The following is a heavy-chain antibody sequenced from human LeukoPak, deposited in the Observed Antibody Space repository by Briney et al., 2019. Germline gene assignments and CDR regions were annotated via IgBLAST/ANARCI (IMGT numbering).Heavy chain of an antibody. J-gene: IGHJ4*02. CDR3: ARHIDSSHYPFDY. CDR2: ISGRGGST. V-gene: IGHV3-23*01. D-gene: IGHD6-13*01. CDR1: GFTFSSYV. Sequence: GGSLRLSCAASGFTFSSYVMSWVRQAPGKGLEWVSSISGRGGSTFYADPVKGRFTISRDISTNIVYLQMDSLRVDDPAVYYCARHIDSSHYPFDYWGQGTLVTVSS.